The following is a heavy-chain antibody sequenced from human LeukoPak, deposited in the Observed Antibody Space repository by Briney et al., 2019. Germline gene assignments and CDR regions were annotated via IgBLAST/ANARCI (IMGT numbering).Heavy chain of an antibody. D-gene: IGHD3-16*02. V-gene: IGHV1-18*01. Sequence: GASVKVSCKASGYTFTSYGIDWVRQAPGQGLEWMGWISAYNGNTNYAQKFQGRVTITADKSTSTAYMELSSLRSEDTAVYYCASVQSLVTKTSFDYWGQGTLVTVSS. CDR2: ISAYNGNT. J-gene: IGHJ4*02. CDR1: GYTFTSYG. CDR3: ASVQSLVTKTSFDY.